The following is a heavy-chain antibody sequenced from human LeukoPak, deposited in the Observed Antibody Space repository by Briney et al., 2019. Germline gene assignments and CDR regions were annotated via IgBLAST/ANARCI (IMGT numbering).Heavy chain of an antibody. CDR3: ARECYDFWSGPFRYYYYYMDV. J-gene: IGHJ6*03. D-gene: IGHD3-3*01. CDR2: MNPNCGNT. Sequence: ASVTVSFKSSGYTFTSYDINWVRQATGQGLEWMGWMNPNCGNTGYAQKFQGRVTMTRNTSISTAYMELSSLRSEDTAVYYCARECYDFWSGPFRYYYYYMDVWGKGTTVTVSS. V-gene: IGHV1-8*01. CDR1: GYTFTSYD.